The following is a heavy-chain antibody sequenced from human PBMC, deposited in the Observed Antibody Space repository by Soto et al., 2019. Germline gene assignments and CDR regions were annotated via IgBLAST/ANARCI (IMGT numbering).Heavy chain of an antibody. J-gene: IGHJ4*02. CDR3: ARVPLDYSNSHYFDF. CDR2: IYNNRSF. V-gene: IGHV4-61*01. D-gene: IGHD6-6*01. Sequence: QVQLQESGPGLVKPSETLSLTCTVSGGSVSSGSFYWSWIRQPPGKGLEWIGFIYNNRSFNYNPSLKSRVTISVDTSKHQFSLKLSSVTAADTAVYYCARVPLDYSNSHYFDFWGQGALVTVSS. CDR1: GGSVSSGSFY.